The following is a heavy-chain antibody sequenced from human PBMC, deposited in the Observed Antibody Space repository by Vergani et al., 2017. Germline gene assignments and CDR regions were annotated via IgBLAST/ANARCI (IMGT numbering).Heavy chain of an antibody. Sequence: QVQLVQSGAKVKKPGASVKVSCKASGYTFTSYGISWVRQAPGQGLEWMGWISAYNGNTNYAQKLQGRVTMTTDTSTSTAYMELRSLRSDDTAVYYCARGSTVTTVYYYYYYMDVWGKGTTVTVSS. CDR2: ISAYNGNT. J-gene: IGHJ6*03. CDR1: GYTFTSYG. CDR3: ARGSTVTTVYYYYYYMDV. D-gene: IGHD4-17*01. V-gene: IGHV1-18*01.